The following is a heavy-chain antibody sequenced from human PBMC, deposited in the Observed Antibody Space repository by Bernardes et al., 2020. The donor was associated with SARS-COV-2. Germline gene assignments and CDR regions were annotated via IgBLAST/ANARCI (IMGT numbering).Heavy chain of an antibody. Sequence: GGSLRLSCAASGFTFSSYWMHWVSQGPGKGLVWVSRINSDGRTTTYADSVKGRFTISRDNAKNTLYLQMNSLRAGDTAVYYCVRGPSDGHGRFEYWGQGALVTVSS. CDR3: VRGPSDGHGRFEY. J-gene: IGHJ4*02. V-gene: IGHV3-74*01. CDR2: INSDGRTT. CDR1: GFTFSSYW.